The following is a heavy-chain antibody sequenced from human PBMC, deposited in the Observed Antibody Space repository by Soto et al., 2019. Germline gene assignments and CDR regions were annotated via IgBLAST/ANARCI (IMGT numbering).Heavy chain of an antibody. V-gene: IGHV1-18*04. CDR3: ARDLVSGVDTAMVTWFDP. CDR1: GYTFTCYG. J-gene: IGHJ5*02. D-gene: IGHD5-18*01. CDR2: ISAYNGNT. Sequence: GASVKVSCKASGYTFTCYGISWVREAPGQGLEWMGWISAYNGNTNYAQKLQGRVTMTTDTSTSTAYMELRSLRSDDTAVYYCARDLVSGVDTAMVTWFDPWGQGTLVTAPQ.